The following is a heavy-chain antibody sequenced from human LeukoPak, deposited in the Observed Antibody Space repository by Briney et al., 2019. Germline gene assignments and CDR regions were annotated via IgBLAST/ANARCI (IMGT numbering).Heavy chain of an antibody. CDR3: ARDRDWSFDY. CDR2: IRGSSSAM. J-gene: IGHJ4*02. D-gene: IGHD3-9*01. Sequence: GGSLRLSCAASGFSFSEYSMNWVRQAPGKGLEWVSNIRGSSSAMNYADSVKGRFTISRDNAKNSLYLEMSSLRAKDTAVYYCARDRDWSFDYWGQGTLVTVSS. V-gene: IGHV3-48*04. CDR1: GFSFSEYS.